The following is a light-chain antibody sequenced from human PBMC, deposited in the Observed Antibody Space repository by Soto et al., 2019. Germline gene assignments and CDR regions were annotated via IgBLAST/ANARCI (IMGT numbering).Light chain of an antibody. V-gene: IGKV3-20*01. CDR1: QGVSSGY. CDR3: QHYGNSPT. CDR2: GAS. Sequence: EIVLTQSPGTLSLSPGDGATLSCRASQGVSSGYLAWYQQKPGQAPKLLIYGASRRAGGIPDRFSGSGSGTDFTLSISRLEPEDFAVYWCQHYGNSPTFGQGTRVQIK. J-gene: IGKJ1*01.